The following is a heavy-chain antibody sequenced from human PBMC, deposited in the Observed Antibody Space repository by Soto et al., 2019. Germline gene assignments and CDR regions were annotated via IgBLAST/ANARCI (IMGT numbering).Heavy chain of an antibody. CDR2: IYHSGST. V-gene: IGHV4-30-2*01. CDR3: AISRYSYGMKTDY. J-gene: IGHJ4*02. Sequence: PSETLSLTCAVSGGSISSGGYSWSWIRQPPGKGLEWIGYIYHSGSTYYNPSLKSRVTISVDRSKNQFSLKLSSVTAADTAVYYCAISRYSYGMKTDYWGQGTLVTVSS. D-gene: IGHD5-18*01. CDR1: GGSISSGGYS.